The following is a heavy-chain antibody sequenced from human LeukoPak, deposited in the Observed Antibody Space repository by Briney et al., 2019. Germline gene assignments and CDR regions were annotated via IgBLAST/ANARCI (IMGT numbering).Heavy chain of an antibody. CDR1: GGSISSYY. CDR2: IYYSGST. V-gene: IGHV4-59*12. D-gene: IGHD4-17*01. Sequence: SETLSLTCTVSGGSISSYYWSWIRQPPGKGLEWIGYIYYSGSTNYNPSLKSRVTISVDTSKNQFSLKLSSVTAADTAVYYCAREADDYGSQGAFDIWGQGTMVTVSS. CDR3: AREADDYGSQGAFDI. J-gene: IGHJ3*02.